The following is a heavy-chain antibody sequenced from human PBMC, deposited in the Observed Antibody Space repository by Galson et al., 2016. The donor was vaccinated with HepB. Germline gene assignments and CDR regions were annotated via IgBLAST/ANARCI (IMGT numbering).Heavy chain of an antibody. D-gene: IGHD6-25*01. J-gene: IGHJ6*02. Sequence: SETLSLTCSVSGASISSSTYYWAWIRQPPGKGLEWIGNMYYSGSTSYNPSLKSRVTISVDTSKNQFSLTLTSVTAADAAVYYCARPRPLYGMDVWGQGTTVTVSS. CDR1: GASISSSTYY. CDR3: ARPRPLYGMDV. V-gene: IGHV4-39*01. CDR2: MYYSGST.